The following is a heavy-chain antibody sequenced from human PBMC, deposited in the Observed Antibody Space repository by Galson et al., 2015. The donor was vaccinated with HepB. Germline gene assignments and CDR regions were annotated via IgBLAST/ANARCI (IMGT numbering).Heavy chain of an antibody. Sequence: SVKVSCKASGYTFTSYYVQWVRQAPGQGLDWMGIIDPSGGSTNYAQKFQDRVTMTRDTSTSTAYMELSSLRSEDTAVYYCARDGGGYCSSTSCPHDAFDIWGQGTMVTVSS. CDR2: IDPSGGST. CDR1: GYTFTSYY. J-gene: IGHJ3*02. V-gene: IGHV1-46*01. CDR3: ARDGGGYCSSTSCPHDAFDI. D-gene: IGHD2-2*01.